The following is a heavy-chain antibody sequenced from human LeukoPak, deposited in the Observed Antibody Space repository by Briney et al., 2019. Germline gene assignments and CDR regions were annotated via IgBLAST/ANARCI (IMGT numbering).Heavy chain of an antibody. CDR2: ISGSGGST. D-gene: IGHD3-3*01. Sequence: PGGSLRLSCAASGFTFSSYAMSWVRQAPGKGLEWVSAISGSGGSTYYADSVKGRFTISRDNSKNTLYLQMNSLRAEDTAVYYCAREHDYDFWSVAKEAGGFDYWGQGTLVTVSS. CDR1: GFTFSSYA. V-gene: IGHV3-23*01. J-gene: IGHJ4*02. CDR3: AREHDYDFWSVAKEAGGFDY.